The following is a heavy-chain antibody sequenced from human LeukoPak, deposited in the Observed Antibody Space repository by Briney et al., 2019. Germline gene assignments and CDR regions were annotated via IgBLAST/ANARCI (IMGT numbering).Heavy chain of an antibody. CDR3: ARATMIDY. J-gene: IGHJ4*02. V-gene: IGHV4-59*08. D-gene: IGHD3-22*01. Sequence: PSETLSLTCTVSGGSISSYYWSWIRQPPGKGLEWIGYIYYSGSTNYNPSLKSRVTISVDTSKNQFSLKLSSVTAADTAVYYCARATMIDYWGQGILVTVSS. CDR1: GGSISSYY. CDR2: IYYSGST.